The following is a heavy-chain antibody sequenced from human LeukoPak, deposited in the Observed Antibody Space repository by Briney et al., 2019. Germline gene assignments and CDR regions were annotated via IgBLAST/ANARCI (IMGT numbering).Heavy chain of an antibody. CDR3: ARETTPRGYSSNWFDP. CDR2: ISSSSSTI. J-gene: IGHJ5*02. Sequence: GGSLRLSCAASGLTFRDYSMHWVRQAPGKGLEWVSYISSSSSTIYYADSVKGRFTISRDNAKNSLYLQMNSLRAEDTAVYYCARETTPRGYSSNWFDPWGQGTLVTVSS. D-gene: IGHD2-2*03. V-gene: IGHV3-48*01. CDR1: GLTFRDYS.